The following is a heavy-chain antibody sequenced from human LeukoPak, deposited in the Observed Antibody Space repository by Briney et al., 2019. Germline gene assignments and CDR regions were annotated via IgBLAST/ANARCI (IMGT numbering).Heavy chain of an antibody. J-gene: IGHJ3*02. V-gene: IGHV3-23*01. CDR1: GFTFSSYA. D-gene: IGHD6-13*01. CDR2: ISGSGGST. Sequence: QTGGPLRLSCAASGFTFSSYAMSWVRQAPGKGLEWVSAISGSGGSTYYADSVKGRFTISRDNSKNTLYLQMNSLRAEDTAVYYCAKGTGYSSSWFFDAFDIWGQGTMVTVSS. CDR3: AKGTGYSSSWFFDAFDI.